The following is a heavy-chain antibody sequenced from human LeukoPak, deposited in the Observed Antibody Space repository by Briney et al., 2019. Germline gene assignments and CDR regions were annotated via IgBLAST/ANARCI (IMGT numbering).Heavy chain of an antibody. CDR3: ARRRYLTGIFDY. CDR2: IYTSGST. Sequence: SQTLSLTCTVSGSSISSGSYYWSWIRQPAGKGLEWIGRIYTSGSTNYNPSLKSRVTISVDTSKNQFSLKLSSVTAAETAVYYCARRRYLTGIFDYWGQGTLVTVSS. J-gene: IGHJ4*02. CDR1: GSSISSGSYY. D-gene: IGHD1-14*01. V-gene: IGHV4-61*02.